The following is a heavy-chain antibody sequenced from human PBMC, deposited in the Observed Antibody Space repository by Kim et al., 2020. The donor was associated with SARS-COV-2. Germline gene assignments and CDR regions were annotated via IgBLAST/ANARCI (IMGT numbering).Heavy chain of an antibody. CDR2: IYPGDSYT. J-gene: IGHJ6*02. Sequence: GESLKISCKGSGYSFTSYWIGWVRQMPGKGLEWMGIIYPGDSYTRYSPSFQGQVTISADKSISTAYLQWSSLKASDTAMYYCARDGYYDSSGYYYYGMDVWGQGTTVTVSS. V-gene: IGHV5-51*01. D-gene: IGHD3-22*01. CDR1: GYSFTSYW. CDR3: ARDGYYDSSGYYYYGMDV.